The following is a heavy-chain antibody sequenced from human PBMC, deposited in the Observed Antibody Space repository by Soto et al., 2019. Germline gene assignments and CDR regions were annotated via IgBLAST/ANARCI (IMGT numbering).Heavy chain of an antibody. V-gene: IGHV3-23*01. Sequence: EVQLLESGGGLVQPGGSLRLSCAASGFTFSSYAMRWVRQAPVKGLEWVSAISGSGGNTYYADSVEGRFTISRDNSKSTLYLQMNSLRAEDTAVYYCARRGSGSYYDYWGQGTLVTVSS. CDR1: GFTFSSYA. D-gene: IGHD1-26*01. CDR2: ISGSGGNT. J-gene: IGHJ4*02. CDR3: ARRGSGSYYDY.